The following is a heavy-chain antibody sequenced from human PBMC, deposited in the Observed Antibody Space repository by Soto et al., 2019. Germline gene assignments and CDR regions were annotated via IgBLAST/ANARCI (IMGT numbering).Heavy chain of an antibody. CDR1: GFTFSNYW. CDR2: INEDGSEK. Sequence: GGSLRLSCAASGFTFSNYWMNWVRQAPGKGLEWVANINEDGSEKYYANSVKGRFTISRDNSKNTLYLQMGSLRAEDMAVYYCARGGPYYDILTAAFDYWGQGTLVTVSS. J-gene: IGHJ4*02. V-gene: IGHV3-7*01. D-gene: IGHD3-9*01. CDR3: ARGGPYYDILTAAFDY.